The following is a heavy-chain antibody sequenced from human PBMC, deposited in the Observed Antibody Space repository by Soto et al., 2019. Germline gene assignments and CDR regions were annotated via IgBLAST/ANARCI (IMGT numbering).Heavy chain of an antibody. Sequence: GGSLSLSCAASGFPFSSYLMHWVRQAPGKGLVWVSRINSDGSSTSYADSVKGRFTISRDNSRNTLYLQMNSLRVEETVVYYCAKEGGYGDFDNWGQGALVTVPQ. D-gene: IGHD4-17*01. V-gene: IGHV3-74*01. J-gene: IGHJ4*02. CDR2: INSDGSST. CDR3: AKEGGYGDFDN. CDR1: GFPFSSYL.